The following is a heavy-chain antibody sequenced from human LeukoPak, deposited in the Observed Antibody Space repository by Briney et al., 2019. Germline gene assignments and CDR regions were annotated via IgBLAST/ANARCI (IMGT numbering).Heavy chain of an antibody. CDR2: IYYSGST. D-gene: IGHD1-1*01. J-gene: IGHJ5*02. CDR1: GGSISSSSYY. Sequence: SEALSLTCTVSGGSISSSSYYWGWIRQPPGKGLEWIGSIYYSGSTYYNPSLKSRVTISVDTSKNQFSLKLSSVTAADTAVYYCARQTLETRLSPWPRFDPWGQGTLVTVSS. V-gene: IGHV4-39*01. CDR3: ARQTLETRLSPWPRFDP.